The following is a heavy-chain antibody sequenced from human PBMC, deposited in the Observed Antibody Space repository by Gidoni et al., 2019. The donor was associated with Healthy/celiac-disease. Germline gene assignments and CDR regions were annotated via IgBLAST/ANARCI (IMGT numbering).Heavy chain of an antibody. J-gene: IGHJ5*02. V-gene: IGHV4-59*01. D-gene: IGHD6-19*01. CDR2: IYYSGST. CDR1: GGSISSYY. Sequence: QVQLQESGPGLVKPSETLSLTCTVSGGSISSYYRSWIRPPPGKGLEWIGYIYYSGSTNYNPSLKSRVTISVDTSKNQFSLKLSSVTAADTAVYYCARAGASSGWYDPWGQGTLVTVSS. CDR3: ARAGASSGWYDP.